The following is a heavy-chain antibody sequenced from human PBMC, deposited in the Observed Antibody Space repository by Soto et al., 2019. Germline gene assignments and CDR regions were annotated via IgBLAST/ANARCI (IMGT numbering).Heavy chain of an antibody. V-gene: IGHV3-30*18. Sequence: SLRLSCAASGFTFSSYGMHWVRQAPGKGLEWVAVISYDGSNKYYADSVKGRFTISRDNSKNTLYLQMNSLRAEDTAVYYCAKDGREGSGWYYFDYWGQGTLVTVSS. CDR3: AKDGREGSGWYYFDY. J-gene: IGHJ4*02. CDR1: GFTFSSYG. D-gene: IGHD6-19*01. CDR2: ISYDGSNK.